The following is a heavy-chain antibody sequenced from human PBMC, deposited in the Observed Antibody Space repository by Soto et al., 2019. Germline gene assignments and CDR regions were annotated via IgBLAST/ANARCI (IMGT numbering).Heavy chain of an antibody. CDR2: IWYDGSNK. J-gene: IGHJ4*02. CDR3: ARDLYDILTKRGCYFDY. Sequence: GGSLRLSCAACGFTFSSYGMHWVRQAPGKXLEWVAVIWYDGSNKYYADPVKGRFTISRDNSKNTLYLQMNSLRAEDTAVYYCARDLYDILTKRGCYFDYWGQGTLVTVSS. D-gene: IGHD3-9*01. CDR1: GFTFSSYG. V-gene: IGHV3-33*01.